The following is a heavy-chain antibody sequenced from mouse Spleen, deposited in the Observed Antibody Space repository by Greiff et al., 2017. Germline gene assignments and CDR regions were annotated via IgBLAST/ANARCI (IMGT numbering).Heavy chain of an antibody. CDR3: ARCGDSSGAMDY. V-gene: IGHV1-76*01. Sequence: VKLMESGAELVRPGASVKLSCKASGYTFTDYYINWVKQRPGQGLEWIARIYPGSGNTYYNEKFKGKATLTAEKSSSTAYMQLSSLTSEDSAVYFCARCGDSSGAMDYWGQGTSVTVSS. D-gene: IGHD3-2*01. CDR1: GYTFTDYY. CDR2: IYPGSGNT. J-gene: IGHJ4*01.